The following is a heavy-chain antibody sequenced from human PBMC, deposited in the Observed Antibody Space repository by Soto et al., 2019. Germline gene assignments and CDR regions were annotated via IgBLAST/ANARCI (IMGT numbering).Heavy chain of an antibody. CDR3: ARRLQWQLRPLDS. V-gene: IGHV3-23*01. CDR1: GFTFRNNV. J-gene: IGHJ4*02. CDR2: ITGGGRDT. D-gene: IGHD6-19*01. Sequence: PGGSLRLSCTASGFTFRNNVLSWVRQAPGKGLDWVSGITGGGRDTYYADSVKGRFTISRDNAKNSLYLQMNSLRAEDTAVYYCARRLQWQLRPLDSWGRGTLVTVSS.